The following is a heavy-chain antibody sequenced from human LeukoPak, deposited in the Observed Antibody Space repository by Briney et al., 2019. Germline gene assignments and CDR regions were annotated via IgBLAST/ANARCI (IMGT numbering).Heavy chain of an antibody. CDR3: ASGRFDCSSTSCYAGQNYMDV. D-gene: IGHD2-2*01. Sequence: SQTLSLTCAVYGGSFSGHYWSWIRQPPGKGLEWIGEINHSGSTNYNPSLKSRVTISVDTSKNQFSLKLSSVTAADTAVYYCASGRFDCSSTSCYAGQNYMDVWGKGTTVTVSS. CDR1: GGSFSGHY. V-gene: IGHV4-34*01. J-gene: IGHJ6*03. CDR2: INHSGST.